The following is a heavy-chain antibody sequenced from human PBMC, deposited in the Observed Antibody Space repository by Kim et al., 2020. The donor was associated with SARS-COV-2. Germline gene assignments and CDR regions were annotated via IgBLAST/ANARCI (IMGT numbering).Heavy chain of an antibody. CDR2: VNHSGDT. D-gene: IGHD3-16*01. J-gene: IGHJ4*02. CDR3: ERRGMIRESGIDY. V-gene: IGHV4-34*01. CDR1: GESFSGYF. Sequence: SETLSLTCAVYGESFSGYFWTWIRQSPGKGLEWIGEVNHSGDTNYSPSLKSRVIISVDTSKSQFSLKVNSVTAADTAVYYCERRGMIRESGIDYWGQGTLVTVSS.